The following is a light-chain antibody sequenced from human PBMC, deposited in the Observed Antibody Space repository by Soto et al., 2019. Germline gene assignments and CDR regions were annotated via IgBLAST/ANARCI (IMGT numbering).Light chain of an antibody. CDR2: DAS. CDR3: QHYETYPST. J-gene: IGKJ4*02. Sequence: DIRLIQSPATLSLSVGERVPISCRASQSLTTWLAWYQQKPGQAPRLLIYDASNLESDVPARFSGGGSGTDFTLTISSLQSEDSALYYCQHYETYPSTLGGGTKVDIK. V-gene: IGKV1-5*01. CDR1: QSLTTW.